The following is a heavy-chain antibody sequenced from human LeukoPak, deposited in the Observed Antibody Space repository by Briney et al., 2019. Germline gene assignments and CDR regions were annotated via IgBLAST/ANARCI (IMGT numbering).Heavy chain of an antibody. Sequence: GESLKISCKGSGYSFTSYWIGWVRQMPGKGLEWMGIIYPGDSDTRYSPSFQGQVTISADKSISTAYLQWSSLKASDTAVYYCARVYCSGGSCYSGLFLGAFDIWGQGTMVTVSS. D-gene: IGHD2-15*01. CDR1: GYSFTSYW. CDR2: IYPGDSDT. J-gene: IGHJ3*02. V-gene: IGHV5-51*01. CDR3: ARVYCSGGSCYSGLFLGAFDI.